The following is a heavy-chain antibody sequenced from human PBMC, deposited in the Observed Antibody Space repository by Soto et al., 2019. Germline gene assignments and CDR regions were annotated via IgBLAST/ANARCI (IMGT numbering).Heavy chain of an antibody. CDR3: ASGNHAGGFDD. CDR2: IYYSGST. CDR1: GGSVSSGSYY. Sequence: SEPLSLTCTVSGGSVSSGSYYWSWIRQPPGKGLEWIGYIYYSGSTNYNPSLKSRVTISVDTSKNQFSLKLSSVTAADTAVYYGASGNHAGGFDDWGQGTLVSV. V-gene: IGHV4-61*01. J-gene: IGHJ4*02. D-gene: IGHD3-10*01.